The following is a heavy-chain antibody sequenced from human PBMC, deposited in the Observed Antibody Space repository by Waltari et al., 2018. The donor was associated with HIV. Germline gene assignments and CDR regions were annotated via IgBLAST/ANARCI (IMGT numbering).Heavy chain of an antibody. CDR2: ISAYNGNT. J-gene: IGHJ3*02. CDR1: GYTFTSYG. Sequence: QVQLVQSGAEVKKPGASVKVSCKASGYTFTSYGISWVRQAPGQGLEWMGWISAYNGNTNYAQKLQGRVTMTTDTSTSTAYMELRSLRSDDTAVYYCARDSSYDYVWGSYRYGAFDIWGQGTMVTVSS. V-gene: IGHV1-18*01. D-gene: IGHD3-16*02. CDR3: ARDSSYDYVWGSYRYGAFDI.